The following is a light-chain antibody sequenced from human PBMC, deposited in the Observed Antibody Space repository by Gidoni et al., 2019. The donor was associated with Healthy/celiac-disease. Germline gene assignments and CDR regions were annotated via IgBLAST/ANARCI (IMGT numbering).Light chain of an antibody. Sequence: DIQMTHSPSSLSASGGDRVTITCRASQSISSYLNWYQQKPGKAPKLLIYAASSLQSGVPSRFSGSGSGTDFTLTISSLQPEDFATYYCQQSYSTPWTFGQGTKVEIK. V-gene: IGKV1-39*01. CDR2: AAS. CDR1: QSISSY. J-gene: IGKJ1*01. CDR3: QQSYSTPWT.